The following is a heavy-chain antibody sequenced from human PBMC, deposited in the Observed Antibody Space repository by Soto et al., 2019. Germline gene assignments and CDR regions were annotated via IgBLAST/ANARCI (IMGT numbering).Heavy chain of an antibody. CDR2: IHDSGNT. CDR3: ARARGGDSGDYASLFDR. J-gene: IGHJ5*02. V-gene: IGHV4-30-4*01. Sequence: VQLQESGPGLVTPSQTLSLTCTVFGGSVSIGDYLWSWSRQRPGKGREWIGYIHDSGNTYYNPSRMSRVTMALDTSKNQCALKVTSMTAADTAVYFCARARGGDSGDYASLFDRWGQGNLVTVSS. CDR1: GGSVSIGDYL. D-gene: IGHD4-17*01.